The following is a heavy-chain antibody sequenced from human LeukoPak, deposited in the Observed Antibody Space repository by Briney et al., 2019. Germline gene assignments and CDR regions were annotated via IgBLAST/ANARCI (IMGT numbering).Heavy chain of an antibody. J-gene: IGHJ4*02. Sequence: SVKVSCKASGGTFSSYAISWVRQAPGQGLEWMGRIIPILGIANYAQKFQGRVTITADKSTSTAYMELSSLRSEDTAVYYCAIWPDFGGVIVDYWGQGTLVTVSS. CDR3: AIWPDFGGVIVDY. V-gene: IGHV1-69*04. D-gene: IGHD3-16*02. CDR1: GGTFSSYA. CDR2: IIPILGIA.